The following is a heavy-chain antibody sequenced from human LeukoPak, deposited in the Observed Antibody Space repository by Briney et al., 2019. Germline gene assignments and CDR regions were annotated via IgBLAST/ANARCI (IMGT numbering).Heavy chain of an antibody. CDR2: ISGHT. V-gene: IGHV3-23*01. Sequence: PGGSLRLSCAASGFTFSSYAMSWVRQAPGKGLEWVSGISGHTYYADSVKGRFTISRDNSKNTLSLQMNSLRAEDTAVYYCAKGFVQLWSSDLWGRGTLVTVSS. J-gene: IGHJ2*01. D-gene: IGHD6-6*01. CDR1: GFTFSSYA. CDR3: AKGFVQLWSSDL.